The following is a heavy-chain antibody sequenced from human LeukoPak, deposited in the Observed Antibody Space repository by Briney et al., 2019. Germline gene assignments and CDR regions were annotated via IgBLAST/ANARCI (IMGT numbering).Heavy chain of an antibody. CDR1: GGTFSSYA. CDR3: ARDLRGYSYGYSWFDP. V-gene: IGHV1-69*05. CDR2: IIPIFGTA. D-gene: IGHD5-18*01. J-gene: IGHJ5*02. Sequence: SVKVSRKASGGTFSSYAISWVRQAPGQGLEWMGRIIPIFGTANYAQKFQGRVTITTDESTSTAYMELSSLRSEDTAVYYCARDLRGYSYGYSWFDPWGQGTLVTVSS.